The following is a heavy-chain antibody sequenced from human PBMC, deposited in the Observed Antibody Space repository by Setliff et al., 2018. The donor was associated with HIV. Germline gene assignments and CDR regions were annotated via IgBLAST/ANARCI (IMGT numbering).Heavy chain of an antibody. CDR3: ARGSVESYYYYYMDV. D-gene: IGHD2-15*01. Sequence: GASVKVSCKASGYTFSDYGISWVRQAPGQGLEWMGWISAHNGTANYAQKFQGRVTITTDESTSTAYMELSSLRSEDTAVYYCARGSVESYYYYYMDVWGKGTTVTVSS. V-gene: IGHV1-18*01. CDR2: ISAHNGTA. CDR1: GYTFSDYG. J-gene: IGHJ6*03.